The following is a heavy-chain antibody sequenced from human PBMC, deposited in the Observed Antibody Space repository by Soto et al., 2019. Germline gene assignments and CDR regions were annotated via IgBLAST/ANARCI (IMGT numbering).Heavy chain of an antibody. CDR3: AKDIALKIPGNPVR. CDR2: ISWNSGSI. J-gene: IGHJ4*02. Sequence: GGSLRLSCAASGFTFDDYAMHWVRQAPGKGLEWVSGISWNSGSIGYADSVKGRFTISRDNAKNSLYLQMNSLRAEDTALYYCAKDIALKIPGNPVRWGQGTLVTVSS. CDR1: GFTFDDYA. V-gene: IGHV3-9*01. D-gene: IGHD2-15*01.